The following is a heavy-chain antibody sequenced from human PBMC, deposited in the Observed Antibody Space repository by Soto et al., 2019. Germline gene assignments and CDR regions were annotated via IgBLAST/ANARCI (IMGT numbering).Heavy chain of an antibody. D-gene: IGHD3-3*01. CDR3: AKDGQLRFLEWFGDY. Sequence: QVQLVESGGGVVQPGRSLRLSCAASGFTFGSFGMHWVRQAPGKGLEWVAVISYDGSNKYYADSVKGRFTISRDNSNNTLYLQMNSLKTEDTAVYYCAKDGQLRFLEWFGDYWGQGTLVTVSS. CDR2: ISYDGSNK. J-gene: IGHJ4*02. CDR1: GFTFGSFG. V-gene: IGHV3-30*18.